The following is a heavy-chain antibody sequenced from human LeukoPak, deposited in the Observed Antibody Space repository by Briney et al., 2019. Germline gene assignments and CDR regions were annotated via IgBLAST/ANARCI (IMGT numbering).Heavy chain of an antibody. CDR3: ARDFLTGTTDYYYMDV. V-gene: IGHV3-21*01. J-gene: IGHJ6*03. CDR1: GFTFSSYS. Sequence: GGSLRLSCAASGFTFSSYSMNWVRQAPGKGLEWVSSISSSSSYIYYADSVKGRFTISRDNAKNSLYLQMNSLRAEDTAVYYCARDFLTGTTDYYYMDVWGKGTTVTVSS. D-gene: IGHD1-7*01. CDR2: ISSSSSYI.